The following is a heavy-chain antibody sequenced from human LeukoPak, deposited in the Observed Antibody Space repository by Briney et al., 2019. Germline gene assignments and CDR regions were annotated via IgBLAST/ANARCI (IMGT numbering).Heavy chain of an antibody. CDR2: INPNNGGR. V-gene: IGHV1-2*02. CDR3: ARGRLRYSDWLLIFGAFDI. D-gene: IGHD3-9*01. CDR1: GYTFTDYY. J-gene: IGHJ3*02. Sequence: ASVKVSCKASGYTFTDYYMHWVRQAPGQGLEWMGWINPNNGGRIYAQKFQGRVAMTRDTSISTAYMELSSLRSEDTAVYYCARGRLRYSDWLLIFGAFDIWGQGTMVTVSS.